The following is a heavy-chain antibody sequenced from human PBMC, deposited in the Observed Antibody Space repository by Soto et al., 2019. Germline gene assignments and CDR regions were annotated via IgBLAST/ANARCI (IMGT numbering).Heavy chain of an antibody. Sequence: EVQLLESGGGLVQPGGSLRLSCAASGFTFSSYAMSWVRQAPGKGLEWVSAISGSGGSTYYADSVKGRFTISRDNSKNTLYLQMNSLRAEDTAVYYCAKEGVLRFLEGQRYYYGMDVWGQGTTVTVSS. V-gene: IGHV3-23*01. CDR2: ISGSGGST. D-gene: IGHD3-3*01. CDR3: AKEGVLRFLEGQRYYYGMDV. CDR1: GFTFSSYA. J-gene: IGHJ6*02.